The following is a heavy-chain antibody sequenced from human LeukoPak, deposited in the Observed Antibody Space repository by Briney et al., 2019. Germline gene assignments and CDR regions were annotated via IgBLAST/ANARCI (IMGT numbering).Heavy chain of an antibody. CDR2: IIPIFGTA. Sequence: ASVKVSCKASGGTFSSYAISWVRQVPGQGLEWMGGIIPIFGTANYAQKFQGRVTIAADESTSTAYMELSSLRSEDTAVYYCARDLLNRGIVVVPAAILAYWGQGTLVTVSS. CDR3: ARDLLNRGIVVVPAAILAY. CDR1: GGTFSSYA. V-gene: IGHV1-69*13. D-gene: IGHD2-2*01. J-gene: IGHJ4*02.